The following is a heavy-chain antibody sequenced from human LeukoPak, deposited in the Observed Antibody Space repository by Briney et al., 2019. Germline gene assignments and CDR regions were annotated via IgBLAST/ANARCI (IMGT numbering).Heavy chain of an antibody. CDR1: GFTFSSYG. CDR2: IRYDGSYK. D-gene: IGHD3-10*01. CDR3: AKDGETYYYGSGNYFDY. V-gene: IGHV3-30*02. Sequence: TGGSLRLSCASSGFTFSSYGMHWVRQAPGQGLEWVAFIRYDGSYKYYADSVKGRFTISRDNSKNTLYLQMNSLRAEDTAVYYCAKDGETYYYGSGNYFDYWGQGTLVTVSS. J-gene: IGHJ4*02.